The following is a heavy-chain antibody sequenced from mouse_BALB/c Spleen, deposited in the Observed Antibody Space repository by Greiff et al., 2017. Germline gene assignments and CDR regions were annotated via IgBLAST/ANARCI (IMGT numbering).Heavy chain of an antibody. CDR3: ARGREFITTAFDY. V-gene: IGHV5-6-5*01. CDR1: GFTFSSYA. D-gene: IGHD1-2*01. J-gene: IGHJ2*01. Sequence: EVQLVESGGGLVKPGGSLKLSCAASGFTFSSYAMSWVRQTPEKRLEWVASISSGGSTYYPDSVKGRFTISRDNARNILYLQMSSLRSEDTAMYYCARGREFITTAFDYWGQGTTLTVSS. CDR2: ISSGGST.